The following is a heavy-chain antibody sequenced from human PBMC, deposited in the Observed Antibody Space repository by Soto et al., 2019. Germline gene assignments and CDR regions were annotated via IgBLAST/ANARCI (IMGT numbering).Heavy chain of an antibody. Sequence: GASVKVSCKASGGTFSSYAISWVRQAPGQGLEWMGGIIPIFGTANYAQKFQGRVTITADESTSTAYMELSSLRSEDTAVYYCARRQDYCSSTSCSLYYYGMDVWGQGTTVTVSS. D-gene: IGHD2-2*01. J-gene: IGHJ6*02. CDR2: IIPIFGTA. CDR1: GGTFSSYA. V-gene: IGHV1-69*13. CDR3: ARRQDYCSSTSCSLYYYGMDV.